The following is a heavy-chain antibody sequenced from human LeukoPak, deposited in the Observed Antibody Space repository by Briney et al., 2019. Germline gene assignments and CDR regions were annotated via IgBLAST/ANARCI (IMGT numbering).Heavy chain of an antibody. CDR2: INLNNGGT. V-gene: IGHV1-2*02. Sequence: ASVKVSCKASGSTFTGYYMSWVRQAPGQGLEWMGWINLNNGGTNYTQKFQGRVTMTRDTSISTAYLELSRLRSDDTAVYYCARAPVTIFGVVIRYYMDVWGKGTTVTVSS. J-gene: IGHJ6*03. D-gene: IGHD3-3*01. CDR1: GSTFTGYY. CDR3: ARAPVTIFGVVIRYYMDV.